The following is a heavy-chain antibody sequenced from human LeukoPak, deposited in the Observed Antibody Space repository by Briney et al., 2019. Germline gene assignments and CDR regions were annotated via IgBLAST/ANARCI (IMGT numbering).Heavy chain of an antibody. Sequence: GGSLRLSCVASGFTFSNYWMHWVRQPPGKGLVWVSRIYVDGRTTNYADSVKGRFTISRDDAKNSLYLQMNSLRDEDTAVYYCARDRDYAFDSWGQGTLVTVSS. CDR1: GFTFSNYW. D-gene: IGHD4-17*01. J-gene: IGHJ4*02. CDR3: ARDRDYAFDS. V-gene: IGHV3-74*01. CDR2: IYVDGRTT.